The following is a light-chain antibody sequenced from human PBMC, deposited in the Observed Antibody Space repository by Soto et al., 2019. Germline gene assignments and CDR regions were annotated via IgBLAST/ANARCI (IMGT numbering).Light chain of an antibody. CDR2: EVS. V-gene: IGLV2-14*01. CDR3: SSYTSSSTLYV. CDR1: SSDVGGYNH. J-gene: IGLJ1*01. Sequence: QSVLTQPASVSGSPGQSITISCTGTSSDVGGYNHVSWYKQHPGKAPKLLIYEVSNRPSGLSHRFSGSKSGNTASLAISGLQAEDQADYYCSSYTSSSTLYVFGTGTKVTVL.